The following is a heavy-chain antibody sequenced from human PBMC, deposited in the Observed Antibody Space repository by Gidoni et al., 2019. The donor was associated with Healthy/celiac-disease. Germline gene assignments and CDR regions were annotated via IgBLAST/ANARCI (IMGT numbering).Heavy chain of an antibody. CDR1: GFTFISYS. D-gene: IGHD3-16*02. Sequence: EVQLVESGGGLVHPGGSLRLSCAASGFTFISYSMNWVRQAPGKGLEWVSYISSSSSTIYYADSVKGRFTIPRDNAKNSLYLQMNSLRDEDTAVYYFARPYGDYVWGSYRYYLDYWGQGTLVTVSS. V-gene: IGHV3-48*02. CDR2: ISSSSSTI. CDR3: ARPYGDYVWGSYRYYLDY. J-gene: IGHJ4*02.